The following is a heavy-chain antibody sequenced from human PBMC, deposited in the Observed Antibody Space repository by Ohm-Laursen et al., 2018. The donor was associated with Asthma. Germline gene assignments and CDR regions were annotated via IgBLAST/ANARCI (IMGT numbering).Heavy chain of an antibody. V-gene: IGHV3-23*01. CDR3: ARDVMEWYLPAFDF. CDR1: GFTFSSYA. D-gene: IGHD3-3*01. Sequence: SLRLSCAASGFTFSSYAMSWVRQAPGKGLEWVSAISGSGGSTYYADSVNGRFTVSRDDSKNTLHLQMNSLRPDDTAVYYCARDVMEWYLPAFDFWGQGTLVTVSS. CDR2: ISGSGGST. J-gene: IGHJ4*02.